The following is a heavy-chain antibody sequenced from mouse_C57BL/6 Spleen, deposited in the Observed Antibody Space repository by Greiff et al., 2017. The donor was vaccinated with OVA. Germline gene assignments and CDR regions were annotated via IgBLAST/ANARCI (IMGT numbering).Heavy chain of an antibody. J-gene: IGHJ2*01. Sequence: VHLVESGAELVKPGASVKISCKASGYAFSSYWMNWVKQRPGKGLEWIGQIYPGDGDTNYNGKFKGKATLTADKSSSTAYMQLSILTSEDSAVYFCARVYYDYDGAFDYWGQGTTLTVSS. CDR2: IYPGDGDT. D-gene: IGHD2-4*01. V-gene: IGHV1-80*01. CDR1: GYAFSSYW. CDR3: ARVYYDYDGAFDY.